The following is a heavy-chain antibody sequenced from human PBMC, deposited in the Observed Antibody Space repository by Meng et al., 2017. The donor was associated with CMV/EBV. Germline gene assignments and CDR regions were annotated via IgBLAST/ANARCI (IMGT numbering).Heavy chain of an antibody. D-gene: IGHD2-15*01. CDR3: ARHTTRALSCRGGTCYPMGGKFDF. CDR1: GDSISSSDYY. V-gene: IGHV4-39*01. Sequence: SETLSLTCTVSGDSISSSDYYWAWIRQPPGKGLQFIGSIYYSGPTYYNPSLKRRVTMSIDTSKNKFSLSLHSVTAADSAVYCCARHTTRALSCRGGTCYPMGGKFDFWGQGTPVTVSS. J-gene: IGHJ4*02. CDR2: IYYSGPT.